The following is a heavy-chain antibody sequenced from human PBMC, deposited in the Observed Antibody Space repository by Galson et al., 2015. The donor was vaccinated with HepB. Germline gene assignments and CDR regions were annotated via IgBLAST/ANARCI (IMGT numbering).Heavy chain of an antibody. CDR3: AKVASRWLRFGGFDY. CDR1: GFTFSSYG. CDR2: IWYDGSNK. V-gene: IGHV3-33*06. D-gene: IGHD5-12*01. J-gene: IGHJ4*02. Sequence: SLRLSCAASGFTFSSYGMHWVRQAPGKGLEWVAVIWYDGSNKYYADSVKGRFTISRDNSKNTLYLQMNSLRAEDTAVYYCAKVASRWLRFGGFDYWGQGTLVTVSS.